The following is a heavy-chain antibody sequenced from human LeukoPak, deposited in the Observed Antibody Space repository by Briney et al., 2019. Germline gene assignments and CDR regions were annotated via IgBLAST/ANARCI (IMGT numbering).Heavy chain of an antibody. CDR2: ISGSGGST. J-gene: IGHJ6*02. CDR1: GFTFSSYA. CDR3: AKDMGVDYYYGMDV. V-gene: IGHV3-23*01. Sequence: GGSLRLSCAASGFTFSSYAMSWVRQAPGKGLEWVSAISGSGGSTYYADSVKGRFTISRDNSKNSLYLQMNSLRTEDTALYYCAKDMGVDYYYGMDVWGQGTTVTVSS. D-gene: IGHD3-16*01.